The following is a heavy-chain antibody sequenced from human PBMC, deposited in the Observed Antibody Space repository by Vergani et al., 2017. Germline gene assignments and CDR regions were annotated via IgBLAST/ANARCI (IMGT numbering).Heavy chain of an antibody. V-gene: IGHV1-2*02. D-gene: IGHD2-2*02. CDR1: GYTFTGYY. CDR2: INPNSGGT. J-gene: IGHJ5*02. Sequence: QVQLVQSGAEVKKPGASVKVSCKASGYTFTGYYMHWVRQAPGQGLEWMGWINPNSGGTNYAQKFQGRVTMTRDTSISTAYMELSRLRSDDTAVYYCALADCSSTSCYTVGWFDPWGQGTLVTVSS. CDR3: ALADCSSTSCYTVGWFDP.